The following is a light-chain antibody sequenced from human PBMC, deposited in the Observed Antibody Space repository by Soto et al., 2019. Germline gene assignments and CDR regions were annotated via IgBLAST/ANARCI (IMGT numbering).Light chain of an antibody. Sequence: AIQLTQSPSSLSASVGDRVTITCRASQGISSALAWYQQKPGKAPKLLIYDASSLESGVPSRFSGSGSGTEFTLTISSLQPEDFATYSFQQFNGYPLFTFGPGTKVDIK. CDR2: DAS. CDR1: QGISSA. CDR3: QQFNGYPLFT. V-gene: IGKV1-13*02. J-gene: IGKJ3*01.